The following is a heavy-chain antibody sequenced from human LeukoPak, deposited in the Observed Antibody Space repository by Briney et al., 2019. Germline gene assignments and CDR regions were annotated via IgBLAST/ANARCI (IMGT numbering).Heavy chain of an antibody. CDR3: ARRSIGASYYMGY. CDR2: IIGSTSGK. Sequence: GGSLRLSCAASGFTFSNYALSWVRQAPGKGLEWVSIIGSTSGKDYAGYVKGRFTISRDHSTNPLYLHMDSLRAEDAAVYECARRSIGASYYMGYRGKGTTVTVSS. J-gene: IGHJ6*03. CDR1: GFTFSNYA. V-gene: IGHV3-23*01. D-gene: IGHD3-22*01.